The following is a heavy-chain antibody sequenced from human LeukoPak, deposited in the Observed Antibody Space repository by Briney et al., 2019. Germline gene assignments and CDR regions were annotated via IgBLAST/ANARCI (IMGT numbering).Heavy chain of an antibody. D-gene: IGHD3-3*01. CDR1: GFTFSSYG. Sequence: GGSLRLSCAASGFTFSSYGMHWVRQAPGKGLEWVAVISYDGSNKYYADSVKGRFTISRDNSKNTLYLQMNSLRAEDTAVYYCARFGSISDYYYGMDVWGQGTTVTVSS. CDR3: ARFGSISDYYYGMDV. CDR2: ISYDGSNK. J-gene: IGHJ6*02. V-gene: IGHV3-30*03.